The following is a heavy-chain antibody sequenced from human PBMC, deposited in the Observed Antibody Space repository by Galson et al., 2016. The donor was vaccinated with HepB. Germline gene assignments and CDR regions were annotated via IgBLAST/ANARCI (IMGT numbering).Heavy chain of an antibody. J-gene: IGHJ2*01. D-gene: IGHD1-26*01. V-gene: IGHV4-30-4*01. CDR3: AGSQWDRYFGL. CDR2: IYHSGTT. Sequence: SLTCTVSGGSISSGDYYWTWIRQPPGKGLEWIGYIYHSGTTYYNPSLKSRISISVDTSKNQFSLKLTSVTAADTAVYYCAGSQWDRYFGLWGRGTLVAVSS. CDR1: GGSISSGDYY.